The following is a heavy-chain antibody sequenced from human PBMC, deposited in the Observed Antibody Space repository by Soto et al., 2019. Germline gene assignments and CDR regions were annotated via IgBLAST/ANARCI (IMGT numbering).Heavy chain of an antibody. V-gene: IGHV4-34*01. Sequence: WTWIRQPPGEGLEWIGEINHSGTINFNPSLRSRLTISLASSKKHFSLKLTSLTAADAAVYYCARADRTLVTSYGLDVWGQGTTVTVSS. D-gene: IGHD2-21*02. CDR3: ARADRTLVTSYGLDV. CDR2: INHSGTI. J-gene: IGHJ6*02.